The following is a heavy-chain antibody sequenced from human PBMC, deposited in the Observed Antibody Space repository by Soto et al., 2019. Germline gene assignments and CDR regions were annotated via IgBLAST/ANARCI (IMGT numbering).Heavy chain of an antibody. J-gene: IGHJ5*02. CDR2: IYYTGST. V-gene: IGHV4-59*01. Sequence: SETLSLTCTVSGGSISTYYWSWIRQPPGKGLEWIGFIYYTGSTRYNPSLESRVTISVDTSKNQFSLNLSSVTAADTAVYYCARDRGSGWYKAFDPWGQGTLVTVSS. CDR3: ARDRGSGWYKAFDP. D-gene: IGHD6-19*01. CDR1: GGSISTYY.